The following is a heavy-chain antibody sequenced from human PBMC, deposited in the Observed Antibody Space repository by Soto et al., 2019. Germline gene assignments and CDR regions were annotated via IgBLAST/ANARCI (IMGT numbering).Heavy chain of an antibody. Sequence: ASVKVSCKASGYTFTSYGISWVRQAPGQGLEWMGWISAYNGNTNYAQKLQGRVTMTTDTSTSTAYMELRSLRSDDTAVYYCARVPSSSWYVDYYYYYGMDVWGKGTTFTVSS. J-gene: IGHJ6*04. CDR3: ARVPSSSWYVDYYYYYGMDV. CDR2: ISAYNGNT. V-gene: IGHV1-18*01. CDR1: GYTFTSYG. D-gene: IGHD6-13*01.